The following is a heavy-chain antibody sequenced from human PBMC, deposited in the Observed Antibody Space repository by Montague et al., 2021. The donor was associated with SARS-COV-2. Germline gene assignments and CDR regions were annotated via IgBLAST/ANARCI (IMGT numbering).Heavy chain of an antibody. CDR2: VYHSGSS. D-gene: IGHD3-16*01. V-gene: IGHV4-4*02. CDR1: GGSISSSNW. CDR3: ATRYYSDARASDGVD. J-gene: IGHJ4*02. Sequence: SETLSLTCAVSGGSISSSNWWCWVRQPPGKGLEWMGEVYHSGSSNYNPSFKSRVTISADKSTNQSSLRLTSVTAAATAAFYCATRYYSDARASDGVDWGRGALVTVSS.